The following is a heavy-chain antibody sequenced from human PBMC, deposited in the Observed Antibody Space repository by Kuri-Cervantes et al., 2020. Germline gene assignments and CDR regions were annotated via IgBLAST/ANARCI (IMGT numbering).Heavy chain of an antibody. CDR3: AKAVDIVVVPALGYGMDV. Sequence: ASVTVSCKASGYTFTGYYMHWVRQAPGQGLEWMGWINPNSGGTNYAQKFQGRVTMTRDTSISTAYMELSRLRSDDTAVYYCAKAVDIVVVPALGYGMDVWGQGTTVTVSS. CDR1: GYTFTGYY. CDR2: INPNSGGT. J-gene: IGHJ6*02. D-gene: IGHD2-2*01. V-gene: IGHV1-2*02.